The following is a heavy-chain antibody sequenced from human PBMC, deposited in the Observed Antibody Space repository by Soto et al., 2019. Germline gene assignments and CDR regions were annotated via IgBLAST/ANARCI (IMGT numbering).Heavy chain of an antibody. D-gene: IGHD3-22*01. CDR2: IYYSGIT. J-gene: IGHJ5*02. CDR1: GGSISSRGYY. V-gene: IGHV4-31*03. CDR3: ARFSVGHYNSSGYYFVDL. Sequence: QVQLQESGPRLVKPSQTLSLTCTVSGGSISSRGYYWTWIRQHPGKVLEWIGYIYYSGITYYSQSLNSRFSISLDTSNNPFSLTLNSVAAADTAVSYCARFSVGHYNSSGYYFVDLGGQGTLVTVYS.